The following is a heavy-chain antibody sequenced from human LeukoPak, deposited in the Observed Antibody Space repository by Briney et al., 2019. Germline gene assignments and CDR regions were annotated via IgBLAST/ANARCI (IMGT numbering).Heavy chain of an antibody. CDR3: ARIGVTSFDY. Sequence: GVSLRLSCAASGVTFSSYSMNWVRQAPGKGLEWVSYISSSSSTIYYADSVKGRFTISRDNAKNSLYLQMNSLRAEDTAVYYCARIGVTSFDYWGQGTLVTVSS. J-gene: IGHJ4*02. CDR2: ISSSSSTI. CDR1: GVTFSSYS. V-gene: IGHV3-48*01. D-gene: IGHD3-10*01.